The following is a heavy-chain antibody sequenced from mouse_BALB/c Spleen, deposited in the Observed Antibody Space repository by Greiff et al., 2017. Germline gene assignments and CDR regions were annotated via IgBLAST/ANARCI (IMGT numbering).Heavy chain of an antibody. CDR3: ARLGAYYDYSPYYYAMDY. Sequence: EVNLVESGGDLVKPGGSLKLSCAASGFTFSSYGMSWVRQTPDKRLEWVATISSGGSYTYYPDSVKGRFTISRDNAKNTLYLQMSSLKSEDTAMYYCARLGAYYDYSPYYYAMDYWGQGTSVTVSS. V-gene: IGHV5-6*01. J-gene: IGHJ4*01. CDR2: ISSGGSYT. D-gene: IGHD2-4*01. CDR1: GFTFSSYG.